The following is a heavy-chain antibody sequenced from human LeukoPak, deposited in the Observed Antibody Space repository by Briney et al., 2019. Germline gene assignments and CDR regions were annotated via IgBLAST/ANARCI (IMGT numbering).Heavy chain of an antibody. CDR1: GFTFSSYA. J-gene: IGHJ4*02. V-gene: IGHV3-30*04. Sequence: GGSLRLSCAASGFTFSSYAMHWVRQAPGKGLEWVAVISYDGSNKYYADSVKGRFTISRDNSKNTLYLQMNSLRAEDTAVYYCARDSPAVAGTGVLVYYFDYWGQGTLVTVSS. D-gene: IGHD6-19*01. CDR2: ISYDGSNK. CDR3: ARDSPAVAGTGVLVYYFDY.